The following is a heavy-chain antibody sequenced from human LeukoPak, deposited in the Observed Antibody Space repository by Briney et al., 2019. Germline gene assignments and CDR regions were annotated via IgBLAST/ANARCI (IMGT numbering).Heavy chain of an antibody. J-gene: IGHJ6*03. CDR3: ARVSGYYMSYYYYYMDV. CDR2: IYYSGST. D-gene: IGHD3-3*01. V-gene: IGHV4-59*01. Sequence: SETLSLTCTVSGGSISSYYWSWIRQPPGKGLEWIGYIYYSGSTNYNPSLKSRVTISVDTSKNQFSLKLSSVTAADTAVYYCARVSGYYMSYYYYYMDVWGKGTTVTISS. CDR1: GGSISSYY.